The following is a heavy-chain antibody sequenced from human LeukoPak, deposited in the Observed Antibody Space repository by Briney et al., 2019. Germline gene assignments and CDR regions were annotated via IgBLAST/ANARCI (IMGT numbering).Heavy chain of an antibody. Sequence: GRSLRLSCAASGFTFSGHAMHWVRQAPGKGLEWVAVVSYDGNDKYYADSVKGRFTISRDNSKNTLYLQMNSLRAEDTALYYCVRDTLQYLYDPWGQGTLVTVSS. CDR1: GFTFSGHA. CDR2: VSYDGNDK. CDR3: VRDTLQYLYDP. V-gene: IGHV3-30-3*01. D-gene: IGHD4-11*01. J-gene: IGHJ5*02.